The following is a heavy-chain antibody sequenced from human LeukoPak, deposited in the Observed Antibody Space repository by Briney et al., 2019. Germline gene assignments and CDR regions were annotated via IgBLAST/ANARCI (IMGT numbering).Heavy chain of an antibody. CDR3: ARETDDYVWGSYRYLDY. J-gene: IGHJ4*02. Sequence: GGSLRLSCAASGFTVSSNYMSWVRQAPGKGLEWVSIIYSGGSTYYADSVKGRFTISRDNPKNTLYLQMNSLRAEDTAVYYCARETDDYVWGSYRYLDYWGQGTLVTVSS. V-gene: IGHV3-66*01. D-gene: IGHD3-16*02. CDR1: GFTVSSNY. CDR2: IYSGGST.